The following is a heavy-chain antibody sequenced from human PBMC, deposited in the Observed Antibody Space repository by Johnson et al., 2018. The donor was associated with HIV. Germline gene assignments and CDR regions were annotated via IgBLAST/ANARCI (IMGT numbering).Heavy chain of an antibody. D-gene: IGHD3-10*01. V-gene: IGHV3-23*04. Sequence: MQLVESGGGLVQPGGSLRLSCAASGFTFSSYAISWVRQAPGKGLEWVSAISGSGGSTYYADSVQGRFTISRDNSKNTVYLQMNSLRGEDTAVYYCARDRGLDAFDIWGQGTMVTVSS. CDR2: ISGSGGST. CDR3: ARDRGLDAFDI. J-gene: IGHJ3*02. CDR1: GFTFSSYA.